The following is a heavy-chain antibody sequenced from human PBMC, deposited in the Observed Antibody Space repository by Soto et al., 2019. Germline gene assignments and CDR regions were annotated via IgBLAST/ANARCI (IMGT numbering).Heavy chain of an antibody. Sequence: ASVEVSCKACGYTFTSYSMHWVRQAPGQRLEWMGWINAGNGNTKYSQKFQGRVTITRDTSASTAYMELSSLRSEDTAVYYCARSSSWSVFAYWGQGTLVTVSS. CDR2: INAGNGNT. CDR3: ARSSSWSVFAY. J-gene: IGHJ4*02. CDR1: GYTFTSYS. D-gene: IGHD6-13*01. V-gene: IGHV1-3*01.